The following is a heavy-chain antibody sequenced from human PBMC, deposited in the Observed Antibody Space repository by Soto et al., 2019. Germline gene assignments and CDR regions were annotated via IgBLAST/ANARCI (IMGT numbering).Heavy chain of an antibody. Sequence: VGSLRLSCAASGFTFSSYGMHWVRQAPGKGLEWVAVISYNGNDKYHADSVKGRFTVSRDNSKNTLYLQMNSLRPEDTAVCHCAKDGDAAAAGYYFDYWGQGTLVTVSS. CDR1: GFTFSSYG. D-gene: IGHD6-13*01. CDR2: ISYNGNDK. J-gene: IGHJ4*02. V-gene: IGHV3-30*18. CDR3: AKDGDAAAAGYYFDY.